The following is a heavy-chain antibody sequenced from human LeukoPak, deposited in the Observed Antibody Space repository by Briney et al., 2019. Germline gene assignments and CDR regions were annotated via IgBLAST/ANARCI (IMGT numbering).Heavy chain of an antibody. D-gene: IGHD1-26*01. V-gene: IGHV1-2*02. CDR1: GYTFSGHY. CDR2: IIPNTGGT. J-gene: IGHJ4*02. CDR3: ARDGGSYNFDF. Sequence: ASVKVSCKASGYTFSGHYIHWLRQAPGQGLEWMGWIIPNTGGTNYAQKFQGRVTMTRDTSISTAYVELSRLTSDDTAVYYCARDGGSYNFDFWGQGTLVTVSS.